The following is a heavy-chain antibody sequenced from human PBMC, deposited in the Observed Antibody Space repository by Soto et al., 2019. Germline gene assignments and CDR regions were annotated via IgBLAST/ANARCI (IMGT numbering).Heavy chain of an antibody. Sequence: GESLKISCRGSGNSFTSYWIGWVRQMPGKGLEWMGIIYPGDSDTRYSPSFQGQVTISADKSVTTAYLQWSSLKASDTAMYYCARVALWFGELPPHFDYWGQGTLVTVSS. J-gene: IGHJ4*02. CDR2: IYPGDSDT. CDR1: GNSFTSYW. V-gene: IGHV5-51*01. D-gene: IGHD3-10*01. CDR3: ARVALWFGELPPHFDY.